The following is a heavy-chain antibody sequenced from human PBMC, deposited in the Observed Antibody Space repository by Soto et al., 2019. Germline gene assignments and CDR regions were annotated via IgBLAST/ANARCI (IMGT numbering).Heavy chain of an antibody. D-gene: IGHD1-26*01. J-gene: IGHJ3*02. CDR2: VGTAGDP. V-gene: IGHV3-13*05. CDR3: ARVSNSGRYYEGAFDI. CDR1: GFTFSSYD. Sequence: PGGSLRLSCAASGFTFSSYDMHWVRQATGKGLEWVSAVGTAGDPYYSGSVKGRFTVSRENAKNSLYLQMNSLRAGDTAVYYCARVSNSGRYYEGAFDIWGQGKMVTVSS.